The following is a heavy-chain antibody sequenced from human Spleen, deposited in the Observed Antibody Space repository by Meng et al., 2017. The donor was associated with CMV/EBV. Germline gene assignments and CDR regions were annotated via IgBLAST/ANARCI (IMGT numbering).Heavy chain of an antibody. V-gene: IGHV3-7*01. CDR1: GFTFSNYW. CDR3: ARGIYDSSGSS. CDR2: IKLDGSEK. D-gene: IGHD3-22*01. Sequence: GGSLRLSCAAAGFTFSNYWMTWVRQAPGKGLEWVANIKLDGSEKYYVDYVKGRFTISRDNAKNSLYLQMNSLRAEDTAVYYCARGIYDSSGSSWGQGTLVTVSS. J-gene: IGHJ5*02.